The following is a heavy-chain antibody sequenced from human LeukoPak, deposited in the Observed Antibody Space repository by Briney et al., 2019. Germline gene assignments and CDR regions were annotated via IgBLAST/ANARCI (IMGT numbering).Heavy chain of an antibody. D-gene: IGHD3-16*01. CDR1: GYTFTSYG. CDR2: ISAYNGNT. Sequence: ASVKVSCKASGYTFTSYGISWVRQAPGHGLEWMGWISAYNGNTNYAQKLQGRVTMTTDTSTSTAYMELRSLRSDDTAVYYCAKVGGRRDYYYYYMDVWGKGTTVTVSS. J-gene: IGHJ6*03. CDR3: AKVGGRRDYYYYYMDV. V-gene: IGHV1-18*01.